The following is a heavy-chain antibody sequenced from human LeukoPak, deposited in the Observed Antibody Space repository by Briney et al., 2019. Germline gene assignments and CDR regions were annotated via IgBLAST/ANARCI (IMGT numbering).Heavy chain of an antibody. CDR1: VFTFSDYY. CDR2: ISSSGSTI. D-gene: IGHD1-1*01. CDR3: ARDTRGSWNAFYI. J-gene: IGHJ3*02. Sequence: GGSLRLSCAASVFTFSDYYMSWIRQAPGKGLEWVSYISSSGSTIYYADSVKGRFTISRDNAKNSLYLQMNSLRAEDTAVYYCARDTRGSWNAFYIWGQGTMVTVSS. V-gene: IGHV3-11*04.